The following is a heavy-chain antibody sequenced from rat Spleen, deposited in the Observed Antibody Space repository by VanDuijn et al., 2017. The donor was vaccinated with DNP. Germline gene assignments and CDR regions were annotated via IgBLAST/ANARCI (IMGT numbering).Heavy chain of an antibody. J-gene: IGHJ2*01. V-gene: IGHV5-22*01. D-gene: IGHD5-1*01. CDR1: GFTFSAYY. Sequence: EVQLVESGGGLVQPGRSLKLSCAASGFTFSAYYMAWVRQAPAKGLEWVAYIGSAAYAPYYGDSVKGRFTISRDNAKSTLYLQMDSLGSEDTATYYCAIPNYWGQGVMVTVSS. CDR3: AIPNY. CDR2: IGSAAYAP.